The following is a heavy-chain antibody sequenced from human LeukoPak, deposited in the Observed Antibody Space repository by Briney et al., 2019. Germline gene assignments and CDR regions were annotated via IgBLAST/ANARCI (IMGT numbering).Heavy chain of an antibody. D-gene: IGHD3-16*02. CDR3: ARTGYRRDAFDI. V-gene: IGHV4-59*01. Sequence: SETLSLTCTVSGGSISSYYWSWIRQPPGKGLEWIGYIYYSGSTNYNPSLKSRVTISVDTSKNQFSLKLNSVTAADTAVYYCARTGYRRDAFDIWGQGTMVTVSS. CDR2: IYYSGST. CDR1: GGSISSYY. J-gene: IGHJ3*02.